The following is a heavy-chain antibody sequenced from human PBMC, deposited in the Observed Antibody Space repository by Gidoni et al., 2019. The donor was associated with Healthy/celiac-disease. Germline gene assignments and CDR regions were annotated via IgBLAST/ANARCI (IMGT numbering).Heavy chain of an antibody. CDR1: GFTFSSYS. Sequence: EVQLVESGGGLVKPGGSLRLSCAASGFTFSSYSMNWVRQAPGKGLELVSSISSSSSYIYYADSVKGRFTISRDNAKNSLYLQMNSLRAEDTAVYYCARESGDSGYDSQDAFDIWGQGTMVTVSS. CDR2: ISSSSSYI. V-gene: IGHV3-21*01. D-gene: IGHD5-12*01. CDR3: ARESGDSGYDSQDAFDI. J-gene: IGHJ3*02.